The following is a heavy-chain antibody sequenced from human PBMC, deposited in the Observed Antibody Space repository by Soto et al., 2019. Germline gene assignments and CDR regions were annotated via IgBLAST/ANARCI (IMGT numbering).Heavy chain of an antibody. J-gene: IGHJ1*01. CDR3: ASGRGYCSESSCSYFDYFQH. CDR2: ISNDGSNK. D-gene: IGHD2-2*01. CDR1: GLTFNTYA. V-gene: IGHV3-30*03. Sequence: QVQLVESGGGVGQPGTSLRLSCAASGLTFNTYAMNWIRLAPGKGLAWVAVISNDGSNKYYADSVKDRFTISRDNSKNTVYLQRNSLRGEDTGVYYCASGRGYCSESSCSYFDYFQHWGQGALVTVSS.